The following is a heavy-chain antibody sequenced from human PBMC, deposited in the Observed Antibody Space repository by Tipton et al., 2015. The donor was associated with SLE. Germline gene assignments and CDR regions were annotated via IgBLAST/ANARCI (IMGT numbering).Heavy chain of an antibody. J-gene: IGHJ2*01. Sequence: TLSLTCAVYGGSFSGYYWSWIRQPAGKGLEWIGRIYTSGSTNYNPSLKSRVTISVDTSKNQFSLKLSSVTAADTAVYYCARAGDNWYFDLWGRGTLVTVSS. CDR3: ARAGDNWYFDL. CDR1: GGSFSGYY. D-gene: IGHD7-27*01. V-gene: IGHV4-59*10. CDR2: IYTSGST.